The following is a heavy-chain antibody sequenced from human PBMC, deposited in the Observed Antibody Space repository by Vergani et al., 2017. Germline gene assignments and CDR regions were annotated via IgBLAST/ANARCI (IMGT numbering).Heavy chain of an antibody. CDR3: ARVASGSVDY. Sequence: QVQLQESGPGLVKPSETLSLTCTVSGGSISSSSYYWGWIRQPPGKGLEWIGSIYYSGSTYYNPSLKSRVTMSVDTSKNQFSLKLSSVTAVDTAVYYCARVASGSVDYWGQGTLVTVSS. CDR1: GGSISSSSYY. CDR2: IYYSGST. V-gene: IGHV4-39*07. D-gene: IGHD1-26*01. J-gene: IGHJ4*02.